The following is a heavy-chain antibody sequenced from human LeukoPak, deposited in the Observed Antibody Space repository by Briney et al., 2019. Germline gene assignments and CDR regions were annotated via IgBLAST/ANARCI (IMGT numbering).Heavy chain of an antibody. V-gene: IGHV4-4*07. D-gene: IGHD1-7*01. CDR3: ARVITGTTLFSWFDP. J-gene: IGHJ5*02. Sequence: SETLSLTCTVSGGSISSYYWSWIRQPAGKGLERIGRIYTSGSTNYNPSLKSRVTMSVDTSKNQFSLKLSSVTAADTAVYYCARVITGTTLFSWFDPWGQGTLVTVSS. CDR2: IYTSGST. CDR1: GGSISSYY.